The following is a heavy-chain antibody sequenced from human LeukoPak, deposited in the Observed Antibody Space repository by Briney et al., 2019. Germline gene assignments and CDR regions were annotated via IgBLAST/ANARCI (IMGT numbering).Heavy chain of an antibody. J-gene: IGHJ4*02. CDR3: AKLSPHGGIGY. D-gene: IGHD4-23*01. CDR2: ISYDGSNK. CDR1: GFTFSSYA. V-gene: IGHV3-30-3*02. Sequence: GRSLRLSCAASGFTFSSYAMHWVRQAPGKGLEWVAVISYDGSNKYYADSVKGRFTISRDNSKNTLYLQLNSLRADDTAVYYCAKLSPHGGIGYWGQGTLVTVSS.